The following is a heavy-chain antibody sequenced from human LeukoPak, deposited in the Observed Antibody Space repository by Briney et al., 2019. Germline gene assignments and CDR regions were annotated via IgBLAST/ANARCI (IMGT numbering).Heavy chain of an antibody. CDR2: ISGSGDNT. D-gene: IGHD6-19*01. V-gene: IGHV3-23*01. CDR1: GFTFSNYG. J-gene: IGHJ4*02. Sequence: PGGSLRLSCVASGFTFSNYGMNWVRQAPGKGLEWVSAISGSGDNTYYADSVKGRFTISRDNSKNTLYLQMNSLRAGDTAVYFCAKGSRSIAVDNLCDYWGQGSLVTVSS. CDR3: AKGSRSIAVDNLCDY.